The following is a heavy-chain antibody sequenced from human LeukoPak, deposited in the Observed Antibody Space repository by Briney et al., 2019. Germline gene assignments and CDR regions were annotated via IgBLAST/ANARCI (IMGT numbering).Heavy chain of an antibody. CDR1: GGTFSSYA. V-gene: IGHV1-18*01. J-gene: IGHJ5*02. Sequence: ASVKVSCKASGGTFSSYAISWVRQAPGQGLEWMGWISAYNGNTNYAQKLQGRVTMTTDTSTSTAYMELRSLRSDDTAVYYCARDLSDRFDPWGQGTLVTVSS. CDR3: ARDLSDRFDP. D-gene: IGHD3-22*01. CDR2: ISAYNGNT.